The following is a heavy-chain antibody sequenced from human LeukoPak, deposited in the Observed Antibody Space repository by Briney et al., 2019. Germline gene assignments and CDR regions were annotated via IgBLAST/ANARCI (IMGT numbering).Heavy chain of an antibody. CDR3: ARVGGDDSTGHYSVDY. D-gene: IGHD3-22*01. J-gene: IGHJ4*02. Sequence: KPSETLSLTCAVSGYSITSTYWWGWIRQTPGRGLEWIGSLHHSGSTSYSPSLKSRVTISVDTSKNQFSLRPGSVTAADTAVYYCARVGGDDSTGHYSVDYWGQGTLVTVSS. CDR1: GYSITSTYW. V-gene: IGHV4-38-2*01. CDR2: LHHSGST.